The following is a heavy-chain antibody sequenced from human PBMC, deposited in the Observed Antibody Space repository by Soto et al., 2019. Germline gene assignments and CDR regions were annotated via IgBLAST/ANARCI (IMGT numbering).Heavy chain of an antibody. J-gene: IGHJ3*02. V-gene: IGHV4-31*03. CDR2: TYYSGST. Sequence: PSETLSLTCTVSGGSISSGGYYWSWIRQHPGKGLEWIGYTYYSGSTYYNPSLKSRVTISVDTSKNQFSLKLSSVTAADTAVYYCARGAYCSGGSCSAIDIWGQGTMVTVSS. CDR1: GGSISSGGYY. D-gene: IGHD2-15*01. CDR3: ARGAYCSGGSCSAIDI.